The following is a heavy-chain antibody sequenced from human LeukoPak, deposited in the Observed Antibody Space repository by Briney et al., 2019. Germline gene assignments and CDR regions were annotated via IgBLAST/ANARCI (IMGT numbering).Heavy chain of an antibody. V-gene: IGHV3-23*01. CDR3: ATCSGGSCYPGIAEYFQH. CDR2: ISGSGGST. D-gene: IGHD2-15*01. J-gene: IGHJ1*01. Sequence: PGGSLRLSCAASGFTVSSNYMSWVRQAPGKGLEWVSAISGSGGSTYYADSVKGRFTISRDNSKNTLYLQMNSLRAEDTAVCYCATCSGGSCYPGIAEYFQHWGQGTLVTVSS. CDR1: GFTVSSNY.